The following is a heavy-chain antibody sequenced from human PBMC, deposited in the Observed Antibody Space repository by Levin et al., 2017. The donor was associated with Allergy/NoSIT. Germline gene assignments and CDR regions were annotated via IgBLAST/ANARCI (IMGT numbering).Heavy chain of an antibody. V-gene: IGHV4-30-2*01. CDR3: ARERPRYNWNREHDAFDI. CDR2: IYHSGST. CDR1: GGSISSGGYS. D-gene: IGHD1-20*01. Sequence: SETLSLTCAVSGGSISSGGYSWSWIRQPPGKGLEWIGYIYHSGSTYYNPSLKSRVTISVDRSKNQFSLKLSSVTAADTAVYYCARERPRYNWNREHDAFDIWGQGTMVTVSS. J-gene: IGHJ3*02.